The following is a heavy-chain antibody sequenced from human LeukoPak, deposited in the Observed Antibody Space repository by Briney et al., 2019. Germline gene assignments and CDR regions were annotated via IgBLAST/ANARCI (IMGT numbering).Heavy chain of an antibody. CDR1: GGSISSGGYS. D-gene: IGHD2-15*01. CDR2: IYHSGST. V-gene: IGHV4-30-2*01. J-gene: IGHJ4*02. Sequence: PSETLSLTCAVSGGSISSGGYSWSWIRQPPGKGLEWIGYIYHSGSTYYNPSLKSRVTISVDRSKNQFSLKLSSVTAADTAVYYRARVTPWYFDYWGQGTLVTVSS. CDR3: ARVTPWYFDY.